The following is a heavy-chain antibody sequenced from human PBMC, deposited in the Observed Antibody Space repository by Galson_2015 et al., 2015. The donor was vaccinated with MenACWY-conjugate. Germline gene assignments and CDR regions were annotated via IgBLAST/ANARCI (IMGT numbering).Heavy chain of an antibody. D-gene: IGHD3-10*01. CDR3: VRSDHGDFAFFRH. CDR1: GFTFSNHW. V-gene: IGHV3-11*06. Sequence: SLRLSCAASGFTFSNHWMTWIRQAPGKGLEWIAYISSSGSYTKYGDSVKGRISISRDNVNNSLFLQMDSLKTEDTAVYYCVRSDHGDFAFFRHWGQGRLVTVSS. CDR2: ISSSGSYT. J-gene: IGHJ4*02.